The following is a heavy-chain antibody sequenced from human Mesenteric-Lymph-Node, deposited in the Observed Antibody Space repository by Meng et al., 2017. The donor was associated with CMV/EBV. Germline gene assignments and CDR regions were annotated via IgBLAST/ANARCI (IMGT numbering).Heavy chain of an antibody. CDR1: GGSFSGYY. V-gene: IGHV4-34*01. CDR3: ARGRRYCSSTSCYTLRYFQH. D-gene: IGHD2-2*02. Sequence: SETLSLTCAVYGGSFSGYYWSWIRQPPGKGLEWIGEINHSGSTNYNPSLKSRVTISVDTSKNQFSLKLSYVTAADTAVYYCARGRRYCSSTSCYTLRYFQHWGQGTLVTVSS. J-gene: IGHJ1*01. CDR2: INHSGST.